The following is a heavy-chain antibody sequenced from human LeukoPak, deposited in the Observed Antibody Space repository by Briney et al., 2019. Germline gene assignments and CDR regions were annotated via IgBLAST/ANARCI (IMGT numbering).Heavy chain of an antibody. Sequence: PSETLSLTCTVSGGSISSYYWSWIRQPPGKGLEWIGYIYYSGSTNYNPSLKSRVTISVDTSKNQFSLKLSSVTAADTAVYYCARGRGDYWGQGTLVTVSS. D-gene: IGHD3-10*01. J-gene: IGHJ4*02. V-gene: IGHV4-59*01. CDR1: GGSISSYY. CDR3: ARGRGDY. CDR2: IYYSGST.